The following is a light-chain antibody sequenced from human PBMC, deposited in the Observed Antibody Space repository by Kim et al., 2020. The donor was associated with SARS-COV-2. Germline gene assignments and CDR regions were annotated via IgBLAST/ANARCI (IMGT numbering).Light chain of an antibody. CDR1: SNNVGNEG. Sequence: QAGLTQPPSVSKGLRQTATLTCTGNSNNVGNEGAACLQQHQGHPPKLVSYRNNYRPSGISDRLSASRSGNTASLTITGLQPEDEADYYCSAWDSSLNVWVFGGGTKLTVL. V-gene: IGLV10-54*01. J-gene: IGLJ3*02. CDR3: SAWDSSLNVWV. CDR2: RNN.